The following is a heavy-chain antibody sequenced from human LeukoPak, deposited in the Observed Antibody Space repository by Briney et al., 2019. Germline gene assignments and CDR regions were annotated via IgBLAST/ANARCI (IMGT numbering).Heavy chain of an antibody. D-gene: IGHD5-24*01. Sequence: GGSLRLSCAASGFTFSSYWMSWVRQAPGKGLEWVANIKHDGSGKYYVDSVKGRFTISRDNAKNSLYLQMNSLRAEDTAMYYCARGYLEMATINFKYWGQGTLVTVSS. CDR1: GFTFSSYW. CDR3: ARGYLEMATINFKY. V-gene: IGHV3-7*01. J-gene: IGHJ4*02. CDR2: IKHDGSGK.